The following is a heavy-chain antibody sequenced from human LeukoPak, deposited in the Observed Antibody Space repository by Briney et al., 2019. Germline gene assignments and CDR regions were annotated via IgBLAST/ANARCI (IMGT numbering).Heavy chain of an antibody. J-gene: IGHJ4*02. V-gene: IGHV3-23*01. CDR2: ISGSGGST. D-gene: IGHD3-22*01. CDR1: GFTFSSFG. Sequence: PGGSLRLSCAASGFTFSSFGMSWVRQAPGRGLEWVSGISGSGGSTYYADSVKGRFAISRDNSKNTLYLQMNSLRAEDTAVYYCAKPSDLINSGYYYSELLDYWGQGTLVTVSS. CDR3: AKPSDLINSGYYYSELLDY.